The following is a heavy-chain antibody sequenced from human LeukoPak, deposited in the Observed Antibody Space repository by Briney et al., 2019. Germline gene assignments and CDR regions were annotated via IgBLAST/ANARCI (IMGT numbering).Heavy chain of an antibody. D-gene: IGHD2-21*02. Sequence: SETLSLTCAVHGGPFSGYYWSWIRQPPGKGLEWIGEINHSGSTNYNPSLKSRVTISVDTSKNQFSLKQSSVTAADTAVYYCATAPVVCGGDCHMNWFDPWGQGTLVTVSS. V-gene: IGHV4-34*01. CDR2: INHSGST. CDR3: ATAPVVCGGDCHMNWFDP. J-gene: IGHJ5*02. CDR1: GGPFSGYY.